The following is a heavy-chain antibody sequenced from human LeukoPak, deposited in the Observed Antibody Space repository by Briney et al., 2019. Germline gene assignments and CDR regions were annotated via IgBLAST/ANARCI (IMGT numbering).Heavy chain of an antibody. CDR2: INPNSGGT. V-gene: IGHV1-2*06. CDR3: ARDRYYGSGSYYGI. Sequence: WASVKVSCKASGYTFTGYYMHWVRQAPGQGLEWMGRINPNSGGTNYAQKFQGRVTMTRDTSISTAYMELSRLRSDDTAVYYCARDRYYGSGSYYGIWGQGTLVTVSS. J-gene: IGHJ4*02. D-gene: IGHD3-10*01. CDR1: GYTFTGYY.